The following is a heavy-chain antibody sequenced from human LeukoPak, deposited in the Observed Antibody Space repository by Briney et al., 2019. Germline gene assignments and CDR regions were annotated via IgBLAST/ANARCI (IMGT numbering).Heavy chain of an antibody. CDR2: IYYDGSNK. CDR3: ARVWTSGSYGDY. Sequence: GRSLRLSRAASGFKFSNFGMHWIRQAPGKGLEWVSVIYYDGSNKYYADSVKGRFTISKDNSKNMLYLQMNGLRAEDTAVYYCARVWTSGSYGDYWGQGTLVTVSS. D-gene: IGHD3-10*01. J-gene: IGHJ4*02. V-gene: IGHV3-33*01. CDR1: GFKFSNFG.